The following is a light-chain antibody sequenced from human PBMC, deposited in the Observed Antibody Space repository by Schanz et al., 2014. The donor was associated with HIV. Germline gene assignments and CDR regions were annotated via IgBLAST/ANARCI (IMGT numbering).Light chain of an antibody. CDR1: TSNIGTGFH. CDR2: GDN. CDR3: QSYDSSLRGYV. V-gene: IGLV1-40*01. J-gene: IGLJ1*01. Sequence: QSVLTQPPSVSGAPGQRVTISCTGGTSNIGTGFHVHWYQQVPGTAPKLLIYGDNNRPSGVPDRFSASKSGTSASLAITGLQADDEGDYYCQSYDSSLRGYVFGPGTKLTVL.